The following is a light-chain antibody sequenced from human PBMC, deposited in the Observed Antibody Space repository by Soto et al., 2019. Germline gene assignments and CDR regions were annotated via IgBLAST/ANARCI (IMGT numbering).Light chain of an antibody. CDR3: QQYNNWLS. CDR2: GAS. CDR1: QSVSSN. V-gene: IGKV3-15*01. J-gene: IGKJ4*01. Sequence: EIVMTQSPATQSVSPGERATLSCRAGQSVSSNLAWYQQKPGQAPRLLIYGASTRATGIPARFSGSGSGTEFTLTISSLQSEDLAVYYCQQYNNWLSFGGGTKVEIK.